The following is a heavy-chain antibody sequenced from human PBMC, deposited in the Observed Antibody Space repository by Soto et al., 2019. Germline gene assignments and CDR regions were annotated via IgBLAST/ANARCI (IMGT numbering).Heavy chain of an antibody. CDR3: ARDRLRGYDSSGFYS. Sequence: QVQLVQSGAELRKPGASVKVSCKASGYSFSSYGINWVRQAPGQGLEWMGWINTYNGNRNYAQKFEDRVTMTTATCTNTVYMELRSLKSDDTAIYYCARDRLRGYDSSGFYSWGQGTLVTVSS. CDR2: INTYNGNR. V-gene: IGHV1-18*01. CDR1: GYSFSSYG. D-gene: IGHD3-22*01. J-gene: IGHJ4*02.